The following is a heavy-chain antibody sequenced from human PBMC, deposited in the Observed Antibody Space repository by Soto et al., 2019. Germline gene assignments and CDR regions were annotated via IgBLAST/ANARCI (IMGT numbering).Heavy chain of an antibody. Sequence: QVQLVQSGAEVKKPGSSVKVSCKASGGTFSSYAISWVRQAPGQGLEWMGGIIPIFGTANYAQKFQGRVTSSEDESTSTAYMELSSLRSEDTAVYYCASSSTGDGGNPAFDYWGQGTLVTVSS. CDR2: IIPIFGTA. J-gene: IGHJ4*02. CDR1: GGTFSSYA. D-gene: IGHD2-15*01. CDR3: ASSSTGDGGNPAFDY. V-gene: IGHV1-69*12.